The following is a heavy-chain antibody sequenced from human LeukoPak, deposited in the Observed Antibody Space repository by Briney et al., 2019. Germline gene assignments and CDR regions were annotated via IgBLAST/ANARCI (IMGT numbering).Heavy chain of an antibody. CDR3: ARAYGWHAFDI. V-gene: IGHV4-39*07. D-gene: IGHD3-10*01. J-gene: IGHJ3*02. Sequence: SSETLSLTCTVSGGSVSSSAYYWAWMRQPPGKGLDWIATFYYSGSTYYNPSLKSRVTISVDTSKNQFSLKLSSVTAADTAVFYCARAYGWHAFDIWGQGTMVTVSS. CDR1: GGSVSSSAYY. CDR2: FYYSGST.